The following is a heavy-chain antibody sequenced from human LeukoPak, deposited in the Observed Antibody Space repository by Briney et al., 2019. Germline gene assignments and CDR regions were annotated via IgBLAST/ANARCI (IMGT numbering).Heavy chain of an antibody. CDR2: IYYSGST. Sequence: PSETLSLTCTVSGGSVSSGSYYWSWIRQPPGKGLEWIGYIYYSGSTNCNPSHKSRVTISVDTSKNQFSLKLSSVTAADTAVYYCARMYYYGSGSYYTLIDYWGQGTLVTVSS. CDR3: ARMYYYGSGSYYTLIDY. V-gene: IGHV4-61*01. D-gene: IGHD3-10*01. CDR1: GGSVSSGSYY. J-gene: IGHJ4*02.